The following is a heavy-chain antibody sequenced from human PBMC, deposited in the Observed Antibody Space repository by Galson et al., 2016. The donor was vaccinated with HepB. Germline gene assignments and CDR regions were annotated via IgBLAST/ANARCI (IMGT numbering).Heavy chain of an antibody. CDR2: VYYSGGT. CDR3: ARDARVEGILARGPVHRQNWFDP. V-gene: IGHV4-59*01. J-gene: IGHJ5*02. CDR1: GGSISNYY. Sequence: SETLSLTCTISGGSISNYYWSWIRQPPGKGLEWIGYVYYSGGTNYNPSLKSRVAISVDTSKNQFSLRLRSVTAADTAMYYCARDARVEGILARGPVHRQNWFDPWGQGTLVTVSS. D-gene: IGHD2-8*02.